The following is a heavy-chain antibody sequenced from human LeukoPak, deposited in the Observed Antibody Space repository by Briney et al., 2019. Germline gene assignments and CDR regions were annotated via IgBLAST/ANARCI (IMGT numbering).Heavy chain of an antibody. CDR2: INHSGST. J-gene: IGHJ5*02. Sequence: PSETLSLTCAVYGGSLSGYYWSWVRQPPGKGREWLGEINHSGSTNYNPSLKSRVTISVETSKNQFFLKLSSVTAADTAVYYCARVSRAAADIMAWGQGTLVTVSS. V-gene: IGHV4-34*01. CDR1: GGSLSGYY. D-gene: IGHD6-13*01. CDR3: ARVSRAAADIMA.